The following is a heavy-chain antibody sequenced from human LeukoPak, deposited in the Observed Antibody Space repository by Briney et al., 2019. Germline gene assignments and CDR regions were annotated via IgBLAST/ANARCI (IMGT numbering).Heavy chain of an antibody. V-gene: IGHV4-38-2*01. CDR3: ARQRHIVAVPGSFDI. CDR2: IYHSGTT. CDR1: GYSISSGYY. Sequence: SETLSLTCAVSGYSISSGYYWGWVRQPPGKGLEWIGNIYHSGTTYYNPSLKSRVTISVDTSKNQLSLKLTSVTAADTAVYYCARQRHIVAVPGSFDIWGQGTMVTVSS. D-gene: IGHD2-2*01. J-gene: IGHJ3*02.